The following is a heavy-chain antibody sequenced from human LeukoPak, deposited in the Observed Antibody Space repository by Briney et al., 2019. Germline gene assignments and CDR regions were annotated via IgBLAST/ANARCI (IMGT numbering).Heavy chain of an antibody. D-gene: IGHD2-2*01. CDR2: ITLYSDTT. Sequence: PSQTLSLTCSVSGGSISSGDHYWTWIRQPPGGGLEWMGIITLYSDTTSYNPSLKSRLMISIDTSKNQFSLTLTSVTAADTAVYFCARGFGYDFADYWGQGILVTVSS. CDR1: GGSISSGDHY. CDR3: ARGFGYDFADY. V-gene: IGHV4-30-4*01. J-gene: IGHJ4*02.